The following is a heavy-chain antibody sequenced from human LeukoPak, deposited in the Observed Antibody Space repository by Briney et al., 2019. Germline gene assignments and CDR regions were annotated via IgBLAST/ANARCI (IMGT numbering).Heavy chain of an antibody. CDR3: ASKSGSYLGDAFDI. V-gene: IGHV1-69*04. D-gene: IGHD1-26*01. CDR1: GGTFSSYA. CDR2: IIPILGIA. Sequence: ASVKVSCKASGGTFSSYAISWVRQAPGQGLEWMGRIIPILGIANYAQKFQGRVTITADKSTSTAYMELSSLRSEDTAVYYCASKSGSYLGDAFDIWGQGTMVTVSS. J-gene: IGHJ3*02.